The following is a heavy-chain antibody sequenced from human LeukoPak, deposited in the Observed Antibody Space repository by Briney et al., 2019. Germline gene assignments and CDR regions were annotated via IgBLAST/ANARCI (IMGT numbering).Heavy chain of an antibody. CDR2: INHSGST. CDR1: GGSFSDYH. CDR3: ARVHMGWNHWYFDL. D-gene: IGHD1-1*01. J-gene: IGHJ2*01. Sequence: PSETLSLTCDISGGSFSDYHWTWIRQPPGKGLEWIGEINHSGSTNYNPSLKSRVTISVDTSKNQFSLKLSSVTAADTAVYYCARVHMGWNHWYFDLWGRGTLVTVSS. V-gene: IGHV4-34*01.